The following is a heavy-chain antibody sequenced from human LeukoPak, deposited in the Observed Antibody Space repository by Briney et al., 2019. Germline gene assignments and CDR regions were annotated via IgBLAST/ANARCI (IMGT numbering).Heavy chain of an antibody. CDR3: ARGTHREYSGSWPLDY. V-gene: IGHV1-2*02. J-gene: IGHJ4*02. D-gene: IGHD6-13*01. CDR1: GYTFTGYY. CDR2: INPNSGGT. Sequence: ASVKVSCKASGYTFTGYYMHWVRQAPGQGLEWMGWINPNSGGTNYAQKFQGRVTMTRDTSISTAYMELSRLRSDDTAVYYCARGTHREYSGSWPLDYWGQGTLVTVSS.